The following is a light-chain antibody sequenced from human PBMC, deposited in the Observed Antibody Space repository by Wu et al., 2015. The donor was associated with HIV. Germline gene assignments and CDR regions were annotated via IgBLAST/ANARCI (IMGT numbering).Light chain of an antibody. CDR1: QSVSSSY. Sequence: EIVVTQSPGTVSLSPGERATLSCRASQSVSSSYLAWYQQKPGQAPRLLIYGASSRATGIPDRFSGSGSGTDFTLTINRLEPEDFAIFYCQQYGGSPITFGQGTRLEI. CDR2: GAS. J-gene: IGKJ5*01. V-gene: IGKV3-20*01. CDR3: QQYGGSPIT.